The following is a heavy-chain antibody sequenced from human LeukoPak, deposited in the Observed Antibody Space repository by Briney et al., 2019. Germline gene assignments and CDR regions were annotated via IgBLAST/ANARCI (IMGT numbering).Heavy chain of an antibody. CDR1: GGSISSSSYY. V-gene: IGHV4-39*01. J-gene: IGHJ3*02. CDR3: VRPRDCSSTSCYPYYDFWSGRGAFDI. D-gene: IGHD2-2*01. CDR2: IYYSGST. Sequence: SETLSLTCTVSGGSISSSSYYWGWIRQPPGKGLEWIGSIYYSGSTYYNPSLKSRVTISVDTSKNQFSLKLSSVTAADTAVYYCVRPRDCSSTSCYPYYDFWSGRGAFDIWGQGTMVTVSS.